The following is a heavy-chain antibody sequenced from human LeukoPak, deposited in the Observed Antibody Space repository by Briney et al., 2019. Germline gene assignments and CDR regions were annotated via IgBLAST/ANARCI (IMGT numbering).Heavy chain of an antibody. J-gene: IGHJ4*02. Sequence: GGSLRLSCAASGFTFTSYAMSWVRQAPGKGLEWVSAITGSGDTTYYAASVKGRFTISRDNSKNTLYLQMSSLRAEDTAIYYCAKEDTPYVWGSYRHFDYWGQGTLVTVSS. CDR3: AKEDTPYVWGSYRHFDY. CDR2: ITGSGDTT. D-gene: IGHD3-16*02. CDR1: GFTFTSYA. V-gene: IGHV3-23*01.